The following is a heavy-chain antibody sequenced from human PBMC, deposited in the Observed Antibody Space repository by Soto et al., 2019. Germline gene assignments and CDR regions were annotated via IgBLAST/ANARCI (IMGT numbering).Heavy chain of an antibody. D-gene: IGHD2-2*01. CDR2: IDSAGDT. V-gene: IGHV3-13*01. J-gene: IGHJ6*03. CDR3: ARGGCSSTSCPHYYNSSIDV. CDR1: GFTFSNYD. Sequence: GGSLRLSCAASGFTFSNYDMHWVRQATGKGLEWVSNIDSAGDTYYPGSVKGRFTVFRENAESSLYLQMDSLRAGDTAVYYCARGGCSSTSCPHYYNSSIDVWGKGPTVTVSS.